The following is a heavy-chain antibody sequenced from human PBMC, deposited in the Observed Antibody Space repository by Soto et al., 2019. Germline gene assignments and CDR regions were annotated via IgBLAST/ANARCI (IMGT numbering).Heavy chain of an antibody. V-gene: IGHV4-34*01. D-gene: IGHD3-10*01. CDR1: GGSFSGYY. CDR3: ARWVTMVRGVIVVPPPRNYYYGMDV. CDR2: INHSGST. J-gene: IGHJ6*02. Sequence: SETLSLTCAVYGGSFSGYYWSWIRQPPGKGLEWIGEINHSGSTNYNPSLKSRVTISVDTSKNQFSLKLSSVTAADTAVYYCARWVTMVRGVIVVPPPRNYYYGMDVWGQGTTVTVS.